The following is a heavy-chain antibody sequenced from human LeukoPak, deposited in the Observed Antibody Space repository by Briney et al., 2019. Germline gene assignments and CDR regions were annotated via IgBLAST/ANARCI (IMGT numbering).Heavy chain of an antibody. D-gene: IGHD7-27*01. V-gene: IGHV3-23*01. CDR1: GFTFGDYA. CDR2: LHSGGHT. CDR3: VRGLSGVSSWYFDL. Sequence: GGSLRLSCTASGFTFGDYAMSWFRQAPGKGLVWVSALHSGGHTFYADSVRGRFSISRDISKNALYLQMNNLGPEDTALYYCVRGLSGVSSWYFDLWGRGTLVSVS. J-gene: IGHJ2*01.